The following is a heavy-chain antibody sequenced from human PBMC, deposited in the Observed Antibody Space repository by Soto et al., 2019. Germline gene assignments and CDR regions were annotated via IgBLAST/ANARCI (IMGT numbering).Heavy chain of an antibody. CDR1: GGSISSGGYY. D-gene: IGHD3-22*01. Sequence: QVQLQESGPGLVKPSQTLSLTCTVSGGSISSGGYYWSWIRQHPGKGLEWIGYIYYSGSTYYNPSLKSRVTISVDTSKNQFSLKLSSVTAADTAVYYCARVIRYYYDSSGYPPEGWFDPWGQGTLVTVSS. CDR2: IYYSGST. V-gene: IGHV4-31*03. CDR3: ARVIRYYYDSSGYPPEGWFDP. J-gene: IGHJ5*02.